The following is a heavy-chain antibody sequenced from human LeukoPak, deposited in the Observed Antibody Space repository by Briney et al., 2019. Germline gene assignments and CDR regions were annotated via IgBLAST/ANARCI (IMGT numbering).Heavy chain of an antibody. CDR2: ISAYNGNT. CDR1: GYTFTSYG. CDR3: TRANAALDY. J-gene: IGHJ4*02. V-gene: IGHV1-18*01. Sequence: ASVKVSCKASGYTFTSYGISWVRQAPGQGLEWMGWISAYNGNTNYAQKFQGRVTMTRDTSISTAYMELSRLRSDDTAVYYCTRANAALDYWGQGTLVTVSS. D-gene: IGHD6-25*01.